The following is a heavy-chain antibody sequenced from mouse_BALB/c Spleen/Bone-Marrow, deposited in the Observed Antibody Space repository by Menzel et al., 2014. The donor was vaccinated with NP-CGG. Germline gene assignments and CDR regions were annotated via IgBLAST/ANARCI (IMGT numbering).Heavy chain of an antibody. V-gene: IGHV3-2*02. CDR3: ARGRAYDTSYWFAY. J-gene: IGHJ3*01. D-gene: IGHD1-1*01. CDR1: GYSITSDYA. Sequence: DVHLVESGPGLVRPSQSLSLTCTVTGYSITSDYAWNWIRQFPGNRLEWMGYISYSGSTYYNPSLKSRISITRDTSKNQFFLQLNSVTSEDTATYYCARGRAYDTSYWFAYWGQGTLVTVSA. CDR2: ISYSGST.